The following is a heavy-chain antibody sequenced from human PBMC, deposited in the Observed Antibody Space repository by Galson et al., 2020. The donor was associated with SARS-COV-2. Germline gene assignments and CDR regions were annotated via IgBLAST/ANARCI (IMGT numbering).Heavy chain of an antibody. V-gene: IGHV4-39*07. D-gene: IGHD3-10*01. CDR1: GGSISSSSYY. CDR2: IYYSGST. J-gene: IGHJ5*02. Sequence: SETLSLTCTVSGGSISSSSYYWGWIRQPPGKGLEWIGSIYYSGSTYYNPSLKSRVTISVDTSKNQFSLKLSSVTAADTAVYYCAREWFGEFRLYWFDPWGQGTLVTVSS. CDR3: AREWFGEFRLYWFDP.